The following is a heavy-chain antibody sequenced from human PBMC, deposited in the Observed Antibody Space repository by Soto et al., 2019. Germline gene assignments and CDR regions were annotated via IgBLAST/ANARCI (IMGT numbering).Heavy chain of an antibody. CDR1: GYTYTIYA. Sequence: ASVKVSCTASGYTYTIYAMHWVRQAPGQRLEWMGWINAGNGNTKYSQKFQGRVTITRDTSASTAYMELSSLRSEDTAVYYCARDLGGWPDYWGQGTLVTVSS. CDR2: INAGNGNT. J-gene: IGHJ4*02. CDR3: ARDLGGWPDY. V-gene: IGHV1-3*01. D-gene: IGHD2-15*01.